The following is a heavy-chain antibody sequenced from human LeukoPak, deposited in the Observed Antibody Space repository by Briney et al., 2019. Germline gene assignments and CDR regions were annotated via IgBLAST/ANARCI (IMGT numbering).Heavy chain of an antibody. CDR3: ARQKYCSSTSCPLGI. Sequence: ASVKVSCKASGGTFSSYTISWVRQAPGQGLEWMGRIIPILGIANYAQRFQGRVTITADKSTSTAYMELSSLRSEDTAVYYCARQKYCSSTSCPLGIWGQGTMVTVSS. CDR1: GGTFSSYT. J-gene: IGHJ3*02. CDR2: IIPILGIA. V-gene: IGHV1-69*02. D-gene: IGHD2-2*01.